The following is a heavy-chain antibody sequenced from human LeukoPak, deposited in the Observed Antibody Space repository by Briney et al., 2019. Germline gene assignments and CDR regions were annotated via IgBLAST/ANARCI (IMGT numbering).Heavy chain of an antibody. CDR1: GFTFTDYY. CDR3: VREGITKAFDL. D-gene: IGHD1-14*01. J-gene: IGHJ4*02. V-gene: IGHV1-2*02. Sequence: ASVKVSCKVSGFTFTDYYMHWVRLAPGQGLEWMGYINPHSGVTSFPQKFRGRVTLTTDTSISAAYMELSSLISDDTAMYYCVREGITKAFDLWGQGALVTVSS. CDR2: INPHSGVT.